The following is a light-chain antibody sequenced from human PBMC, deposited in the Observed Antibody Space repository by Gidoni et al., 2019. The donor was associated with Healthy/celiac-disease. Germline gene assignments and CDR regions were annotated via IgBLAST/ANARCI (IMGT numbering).Light chain of an antibody. J-gene: IGLJ2*01. CDR1: SSNIGAGYD. V-gene: IGLV1-40*01. Sequence: PGQRVTISCTGSSSNIGAGYDVHWYQQLPGTSRKLLIYGNNNRPSGVPDRFSVSKSGTSASLAITGLQAEDEAAYFCQSYDNSLSGPVVFGGGTELTVL. CDR2: GNN. CDR3: QSYDNSLSGPVV.